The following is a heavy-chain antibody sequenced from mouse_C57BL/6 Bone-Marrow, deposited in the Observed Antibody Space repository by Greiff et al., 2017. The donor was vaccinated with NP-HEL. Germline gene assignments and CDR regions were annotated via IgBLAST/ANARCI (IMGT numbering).Heavy chain of an antibody. D-gene: IGHD1-1*01. Sequence: EVKVEESGGGLVQPGGSMRLSCVASGFTFSDAWMDWVRQSPEKGLEWVAEIRNKANNLATYYAESVKGRFTISRDDSKSSVYLQMNSLRAEDTGIYYCTATTVVATGVMDYWGQGTSVTVSS. J-gene: IGHJ4*01. CDR3: TATTVVATGVMDY. V-gene: IGHV6-6*01. CDR1: GFTFSDAW. CDR2: IRNKANNLAT.